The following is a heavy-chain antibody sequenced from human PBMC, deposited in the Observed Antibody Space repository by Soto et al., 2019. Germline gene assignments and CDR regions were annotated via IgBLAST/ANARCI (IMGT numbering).Heavy chain of an antibody. V-gene: IGHV3-23*01. Sequence: EVQLLESGGGLVQPGGSLRLSCAASGFTFDSYAMNWVRQAPGKGLEWVSTLSGSGDNTYYADSVKGRFTISRDNSKNMMYLQMSSLRAEDTAVYYCATNRGLQYYFDYWGQGTLVTVSS. J-gene: IGHJ4*02. CDR1: GFTFDSYA. CDR2: LSGSGDNT. CDR3: ATNRGLQYYFDY.